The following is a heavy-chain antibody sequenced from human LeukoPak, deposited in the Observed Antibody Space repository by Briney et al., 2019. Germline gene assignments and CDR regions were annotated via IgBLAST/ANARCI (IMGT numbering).Heavy chain of an antibody. CDR2: IIPIFGTA. D-gene: IGHD3-10*01. Sequence: ASVKVSCKASGGTFSSYAISWVRQAPGQGLEWMGGIIPIFGTANYAQKFQGRVTITADKSTSTAYMELSSLRSEDTAVYYCARGVLWFGESQPAGGSPPVDVWGKGTTVTVSS. V-gene: IGHV1-69*06. CDR1: GGTFSSYA. CDR3: ARGVLWFGESQPAGGSPPVDV. J-gene: IGHJ6*04.